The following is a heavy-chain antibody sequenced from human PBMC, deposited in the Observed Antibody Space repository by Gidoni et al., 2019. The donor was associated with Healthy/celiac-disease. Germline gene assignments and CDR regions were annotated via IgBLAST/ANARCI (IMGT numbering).Heavy chain of an antibody. CDR2: MKSKTDGGTT. CDR1: GFSFSTAW. D-gene: IGHD3-3*01. CDR3: TTDRGYDCWSGYQDY. J-gene: IGHJ4*02. V-gene: IGHV3-15*01. Sequence: EVQLVESGGGLVTPGGSLRLSWSASGFSFSTAWMSWVRQAPGKGLEWVGRMKSKTDGGTTDYAAPVKGRFTISRDDSKNTMYLQMNSLKTEDTAVYYCTTDRGYDCWSGYQDYWGQGTLVTVSS.